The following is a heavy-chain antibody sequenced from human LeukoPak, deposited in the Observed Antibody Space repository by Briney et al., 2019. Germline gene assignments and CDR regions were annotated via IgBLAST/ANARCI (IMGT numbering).Heavy chain of an antibody. Sequence: TSETLSVTCTVSGGSITSHSWWSWVRQPPGKGLEWIGEIYHGGDTNYDPSVKSRVTMSVDKSKNHFSLNLRSVTAADTAIYYCASHVTVLGTRGFDYWGQGILVTVSS. D-gene: IGHD6-19*01. CDR1: GGSITSHSW. CDR2: IYHGGDT. J-gene: IGHJ4*02. CDR3: ASHVTVLGTRGFDY. V-gene: IGHV4-4*02.